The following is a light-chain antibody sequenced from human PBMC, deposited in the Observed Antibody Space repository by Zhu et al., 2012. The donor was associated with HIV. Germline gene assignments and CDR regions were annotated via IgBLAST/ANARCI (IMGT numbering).Light chain of an antibody. CDR3: QHYVPSPMYT. CDR2: RAS. J-gene: IGKJ2*01. CDR1: QSVGTN. Sequence: ETVMTQSPATLSVSPGERSTLSCRASQSVGTNLAWYQQKPGQVPRLLISRASTRATGIPDRFSGSGSGTDFTLTISSLQSEDFAVYYCQHYVPSPMYTFGQGTKLEIK. V-gene: IGKV3D-15*01.